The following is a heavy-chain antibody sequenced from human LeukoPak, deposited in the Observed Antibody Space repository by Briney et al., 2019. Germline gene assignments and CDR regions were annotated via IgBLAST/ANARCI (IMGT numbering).Heavy chain of an antibody. V-gene: IGHV4-59*08. J-gene: IGHJ4*02. CDR3: ARVGHIVAAGTYDY. Sequence: PSETLSLTCTVSGVSISSYYWSWIRQPPGEGLEWIGNIFYSGSPNYKSSLKSRVTTSFDTSKNQFSLKLGSVTAADTAVYYCARVGHIVAAGTYDYWGQGTLVTVSS. D-gene: IGHD6-13*01. CDR1: GVSISSYY. CDR2: IFYSGSP.